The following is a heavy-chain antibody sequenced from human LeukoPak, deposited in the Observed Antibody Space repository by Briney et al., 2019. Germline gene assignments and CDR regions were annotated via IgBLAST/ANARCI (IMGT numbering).Heavy chain of an antibody. CDR3: AKDRPVAIAAAGRDFDY. CDR1: GFTFSSYS. J-gene: IGHJ4*02. V-gene: IGHV3-23*01. D-gene: IGHD6-13*01. Sequence: GGSLRLSCAASGFTFSSYSMNWVRQAPGKGLEWVSAISGSGGSTYYADSVKGRFTISRDNSKNTLYLQMNSLRAEDTAVYYCAKDRPVAIAAAGRDFDYWGQGTLVTVSS. CDR2: ISGSGGST.